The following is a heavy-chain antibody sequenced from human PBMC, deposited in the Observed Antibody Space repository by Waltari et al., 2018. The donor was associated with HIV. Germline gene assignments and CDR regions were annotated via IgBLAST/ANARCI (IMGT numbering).Heavy chain of an antibody. CDR1: GFTFSDHY. V-gene: IGHV3-72*01. CDR3: ARAILGCSGGSCWVPHGMDV. CDR2: TRNKANSYTT. D-gene: IGHD2-15*01. J-gene: IGHJ6*02. Sequence: EVQLVESGGGLVQPGGSLRLSCAASGFTFSDHYMDWVRPAPGQGLEWVGRTRNKANSYTTEYAASVKGRFTISRDDSKNSLYLQMNSLKTEDTAVYYCARAILGCSGGSCWVPHGMDVWGQGTTVTVSS.